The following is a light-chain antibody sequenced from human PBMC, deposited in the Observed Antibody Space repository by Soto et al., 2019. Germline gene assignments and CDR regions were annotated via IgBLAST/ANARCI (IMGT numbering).Light chain of an antibody. CDR3: QQYGSSIT. J-gene: IGKJ5*01. CDR1: QSVSNNY. Sequence: EIVLTQSPGTLSLSPGARDPLSCRASQSVSNNYLAWYQQKPGQAPRLLIFGASTRATGIPDRFSGSGSGTDFTLTISRLEPEDFAVYYCQQYGSSITFGQGTRLEIK. CDR2: GAS. V-gene: IGKV3-20*01.